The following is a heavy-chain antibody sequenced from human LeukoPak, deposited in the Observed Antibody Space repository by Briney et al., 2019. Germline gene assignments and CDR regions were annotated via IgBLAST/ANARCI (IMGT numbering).Heavy chain of an antibody. V-gene: IGHV4-61*02. J-gene: IGHJ5*02. CDR1: GGSISSGSYY. D-gene: IGHD5-12*01. Sequence: TSQTLSLTXTVSGGSISSGSYYWSWIRQPAGEGLEWIGRIYTSGSTNYNPSLKSRVTISVDTSKNQFSLKLSSVTAADTAVYYCARDRGYSGYTGPFWFDPWGQGTLVTVSS. CDR2: IYTSGST. CDR3: ARDRGYSGYTGPFWFDP.